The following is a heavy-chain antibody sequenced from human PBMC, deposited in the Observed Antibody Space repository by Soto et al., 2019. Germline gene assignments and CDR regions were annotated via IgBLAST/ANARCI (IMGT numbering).Heavy chain of an antibody. CDR2: IIPIFGTA. J-gene: IGHJ1*01. Sequence: SVKVSCKASGGTFSSYAISWVRQAPGQGLEWMGGIIPIFGTANYAQKFQGRVTITADESTSTAYMELSSLRSGDTAVYYCANDCGGDCYSSEYFQHWGQGTLVTVSS. CDR3: ANDCGGDCYSSEYFQH. D-gene: IGHD2-21*02. CDR1: GGTFSSYA. V-gene: IGHV1-69*13.